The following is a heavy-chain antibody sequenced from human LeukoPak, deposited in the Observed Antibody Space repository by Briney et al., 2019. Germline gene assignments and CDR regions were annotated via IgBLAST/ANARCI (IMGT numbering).Heavy chain of an antibody. J-gene: IGHJ4*02. CDR2: IYYSGST. V-gene: IGHV4-59*01. Sequence: SETLSLTCTVSGGSFSTYYWSWIRQPPGKGLEWIGYIYYSGSTNYNPSLRSRVTISVDTSKNQFSLKLSSVTAADTAVYYCARDEGDGSYFDYWGQGTLVTVSS. CDR3: ARDEGDGSYFDY. D-gene: IGHD2-15*01. CDR1: GGSFSTYY.